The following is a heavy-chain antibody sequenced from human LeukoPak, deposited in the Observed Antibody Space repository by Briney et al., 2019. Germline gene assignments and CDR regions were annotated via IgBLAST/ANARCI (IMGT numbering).Heavy chain of an antibody. V-gene: IGHV3-64*04. CDR1: GFTFSNYP. J-gene: IGHJ4*02. CDR2: ISSNGGST. CDR3: AKDPLYCSGGSCYFPFDY. D-gene: IGHD2-15*01. Sequence: GGSLRLSCSASGFTFSNYPMHWVRQAPGKGLKYVSAISSNGGSTYYADSVKGRFTISRDNSKNTLYLQMNSLRAEDTAIYYCAKDPLYCSGGSCYFPFDYWGQGTLVTVSS.